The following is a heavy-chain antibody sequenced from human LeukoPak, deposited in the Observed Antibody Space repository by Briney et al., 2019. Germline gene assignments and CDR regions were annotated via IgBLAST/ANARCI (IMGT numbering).Heavy chain of an antibody. Sequence: SETLSLTCTVSGVSISSSNSYWGWILQPPGKGMEWIGSIYYSGNTYYNASLKSQVSISIDTSKNQFSLRLTSVTAADTAVYYCARGEAYYYDSSGYYYYFDYWGQGTLVTVSS. CDR3: ARGEAYYYDSSGYYYYFDY. J-gene: IGHJ4*02. CDR2: IYYSGNT. CDR1: GVSISSSNSY. D-gene: IGHD3-22*01. V-gene: IGHV4-39*01.